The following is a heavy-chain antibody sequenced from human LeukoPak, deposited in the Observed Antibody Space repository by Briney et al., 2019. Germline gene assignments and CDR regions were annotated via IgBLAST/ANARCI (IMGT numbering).Heavy chain of an antibody. CDR1: GASISAYY. Sequence: KPSETLSLTCTVSGASISAYYWSWIRQPPGKGLEWIGYSYSGGKATYNPSLKTRVTMSIDTSENQFALRLTSVTAADTAVYFCAHSKGGGGYYVNAFAVWGQGTLVTISS. J-gene: IGHJ3*01. CDR2: SYSGGKA. CDR3: AHSKGGGGYYVNAFAV. V-gene: IGHV4-59*01. D-gene: IGHD1-26*01.